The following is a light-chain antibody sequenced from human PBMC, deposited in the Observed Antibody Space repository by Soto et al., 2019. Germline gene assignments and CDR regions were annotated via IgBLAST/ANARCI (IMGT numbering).Light chain of an antibody. CDR2: AAS. J-gene: IGKJ1*01. CDR3: QQYYSYPST. V-gene: IGKV1-8*01. CDR1: QGISSY. Sequence: AIRMTQSPSSLSASTGDRVTITCRASQGISSYLAWYQQKPGKAPKLLIYAASTLQSGVPSRFSGSGSGTDFTLTISCLQSEDFATHYCQQYYSYPSTFGQGTKVEIK.